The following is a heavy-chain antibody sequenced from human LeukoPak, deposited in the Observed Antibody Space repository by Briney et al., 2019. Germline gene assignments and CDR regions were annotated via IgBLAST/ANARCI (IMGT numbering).Heavy chain of an antibody. CDR1: GGTFSSYA. Sequence: SVKVSCKASGGTFSSYAISWVRQAPGQGLEWMGGIIPIFGTANYAQKFQGRVTITADESTSTAYMELSSLRSEDTAVYYCALGVYYDSSGPYYFDYWGQGTLVTVSS. V-gene: IGHV1-69*13. J-gene: IGHJ4*02. D-gene: IGHD3-22*01. CDR3: ALGVYYDSSGPYYFDY. CDR2: IIPIFGTA.